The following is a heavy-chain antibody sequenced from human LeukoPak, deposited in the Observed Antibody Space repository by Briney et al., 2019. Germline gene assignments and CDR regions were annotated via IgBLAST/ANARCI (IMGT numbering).Heavy chain of an antibody. CDR2: IYYSGST. J-gene: IGHJ6*02. CDR3: ARLGAIRYYYYGMDV. D-gene: IGHD1-26*01. Sequence: SETLSLTCTVSGGSISSSSYYWGWIRQPPGKGLEWIGSIYYSGSTYYNPSLKSRVTISVDTSKNQFSLKLSSVTAADTAVYYCARLGAIRYYYYGMDVWGRGTTVTVSS. CDR1: GGSISSSSYY. V-gene: IGHV4-39*01.